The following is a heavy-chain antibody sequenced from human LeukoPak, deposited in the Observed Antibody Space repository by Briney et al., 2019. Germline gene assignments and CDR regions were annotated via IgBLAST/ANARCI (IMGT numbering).Heavy chain of an antibody. CDR3: ARGQIGVASGYDFWSGYYAA. V-gene: IGHV4-34*01. Sequence: SETPSLTCAVYGGSFSGYYWSWIRQPPGKGLEWIGEINHSGSTNYNPSLKSRVTISVDTSKNQFSLKLSSVTAADTAVYYCARGQIGVASGYDFWSGYYAAWGQGTLVTVSS. CDR2: INHSGST. CDR1: GGSFSGYY. D-gene: IGHD3-3*01. J-gene: IGHJ5*02.